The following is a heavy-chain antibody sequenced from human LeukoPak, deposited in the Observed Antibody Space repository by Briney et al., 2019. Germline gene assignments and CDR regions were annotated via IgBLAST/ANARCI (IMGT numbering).Heavy chain of an antibody. V-gene: IGHV3-23*01. CDR3: AKSCNSGNCYYNY. D-gene: IGHD2/OR15-2a*01. Sequence: GGSLRLSCAASGFTFSNCTMSWVRQAPEKGLEWVSGISGSGSSTYYADSVKGRFTISRDNSENTLSLQMNSLRADDTAIYYCAKSCNSGNCYYNYWGQGTLVTVSS. CDR2: ISGSGSST. CDR1: GFTFSNCT. J-gene: IGHJ4*02.